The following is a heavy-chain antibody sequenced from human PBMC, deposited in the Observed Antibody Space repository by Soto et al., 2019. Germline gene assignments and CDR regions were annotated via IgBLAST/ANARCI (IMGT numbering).Heavy chain of an antibody. Sequence: QVQLMESGGGVVQPGRSLRLSCAASGFTFSSYAMHWVRQAPGKGLEWVAVISYDGSNKYYADSVKGRFTISRDNSKNTLYLQMNSLRAEDTAVYYCARVQRYYYYYGMDVWGQGTTVTVSS. CDR1: GFTFSSYA. CDR3: ARVQRYYYYYGMDV. D-gene: IGHD1-1*01. CDR2: ISYDGSNK. J-gene: IGHJ6*02. V-gene: IGHV3-30-3*01.